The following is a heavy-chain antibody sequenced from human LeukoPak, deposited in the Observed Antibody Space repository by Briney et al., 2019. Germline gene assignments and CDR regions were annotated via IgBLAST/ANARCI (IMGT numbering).Heavy chain of an antibody. J-gene: IGHJ5*02. V-gene: IGHV4-59*11. CDR2: IYYSGST. D-gene: IGHD4-17*01. Sequence: SETLSLTCSVSGGSISSHYWSWIRQPPGKGLEWIGYIYYSGSTKYNPSLKSRVTISVDTSENQFSLKLGSVTAADTAVYYCARGGTTVTPGLLWFDPWGQGTLVTVSS. CDR1: GGSISSHY. CDR3: ARGGTTVTPGLLWFDP.